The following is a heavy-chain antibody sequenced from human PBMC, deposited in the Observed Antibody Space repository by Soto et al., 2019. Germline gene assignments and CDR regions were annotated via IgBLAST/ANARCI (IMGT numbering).Heavy chain of an antibody. Sequence: QVQLQESGPGLVKPSQTLSLTCTVSGGSISSGGYYWSWIRQHPGKGLEWIGYIYYSGSTYYNPSLKSRVTISVDTSKNQFSLKLSSVTAWDTAVYYCARAMTTVTTWRDYYYYYGMDVWGQGTTVTVSS. CDR2: IYYSGST. J-gene: IGHJ6*02. D-gene: IGHD4-4*01. V-gene: IGHV4-31*03. CDR1: GGSISSGGYY. CDR3: ARAMTTVTTWRDYYYYYGMDV.